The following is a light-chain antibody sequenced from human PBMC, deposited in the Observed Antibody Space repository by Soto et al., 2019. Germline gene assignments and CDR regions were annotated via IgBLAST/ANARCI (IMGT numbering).Light chain of an antibody. J-gene: IGLJ3*02. Sequence: QLVLTQSPSASASLGASVKLTCTLSSGHSNYAIAWHQQQPEKGPRYLMKLNFDGSHSKGDGIPDRFSGSSSGAERYLTISRLQSEDEADYYCQTWGTGPWVFGGGTKLTVL. V-gene: IGLV4-69*01. CDR2: LNFDGSH. CDR1: SGHSNYA. CDR3: QTWGTGPWV.